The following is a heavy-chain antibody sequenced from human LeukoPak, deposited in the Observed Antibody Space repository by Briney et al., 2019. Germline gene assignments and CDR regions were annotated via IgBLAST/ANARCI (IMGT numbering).Heavy chain of an antibody. Sequence: ASVTVSCKASGYTFTSYGISWVRQAPGQGLEWMGSISAYNGNTNYAQKLQGRVTMTTDTSTSTAYMELRSLRSDDTAVYYCARVRGYYDSSGPRDYWGQGTLVTVSS. CDR3: ARVRGYYDSSGPRDY. D-gene: IGHD3-22*01. V-gene: IGHV1-18*01. CDR2: ISAYNGNT. J-gene: IGHJ4*02. CDR1: GYTFTSYG.